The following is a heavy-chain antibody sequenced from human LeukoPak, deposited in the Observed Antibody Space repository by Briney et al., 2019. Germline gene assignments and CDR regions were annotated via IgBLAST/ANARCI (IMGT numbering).Heavy chain of an antibody. D-gene: IGHD2-2*01. V-gene: IGHV3-30*14. CDR3: ARDASDIVVVPAAVGPFDL. J-gene: IGHJ4*02. CDR2: TSYDGSKK. Sequence: GGSLRLSCAASGFNFRAHSMHWVRQAPGKGLEWVAFTSYDGSKKYYGDSVKGRFTISRDNSKNTLYLQMGSLRAEDMAVYYCARDASDIVVVPAAVGPFDLWGQGTLVTVSS. CDR1: GFNFRAHS.